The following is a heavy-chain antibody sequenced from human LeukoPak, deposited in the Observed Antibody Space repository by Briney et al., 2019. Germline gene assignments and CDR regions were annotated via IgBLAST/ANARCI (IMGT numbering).Heavy chain of an antibody. J-gene: IGHJ6*03. V-gene: IGHV3-21*01. CDR3: ARDGCSSTSCYYYYYYYMDV. CDR1: GFTFSSYS. CDR2: ISSSSSYI. D-gene: IGHD2-2*01. Sequence: PGXSLRLXCAASGFTFSSYSMNWVRQAPGKGLEWVSSISSSSSYIYYADSVKGRFTISRDNAKNSLYLQMNSLRAEDTAVYYCARDGCSSTSCYYYYYYYMDVWGKGTTVTVSS.